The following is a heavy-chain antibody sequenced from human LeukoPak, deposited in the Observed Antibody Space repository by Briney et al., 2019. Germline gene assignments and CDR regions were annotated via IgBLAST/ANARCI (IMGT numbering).Heavy chain of an antibody. CDR1: GYTFTSYG. J-gene: IGHJ4*02. Sequence: GASVKVSRKASGYTFTSYGISWVRQAPGPGLEWMGWISAYNGNTNYAQKLQGRVTMTTDTSTSTAYMELRSLRSDDTAVYYCARYSSGWLIDYWGQGTLVTVSS. V-gene: IGHV1-18*01. CDR2: ISAYNGNT. D-gene: IGHD6-19*01. CDR3: ARYSSGWLIDY.